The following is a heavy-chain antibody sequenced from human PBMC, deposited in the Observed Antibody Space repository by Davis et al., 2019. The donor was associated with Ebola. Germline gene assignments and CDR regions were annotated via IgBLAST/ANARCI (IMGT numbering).Heavy chain of an antibody. Sequence: SETLSLTCAVYGGSFSGYYWSWIRQPPGKGLEWIGEINHSGSTNYNPSLKSRVTISVDTSKNQFSLKLSSVTAADTAVYYCARGGRVRRVVPAAIGALAFDIWGQGTMVTVSS. D-gene: IGHD2-2*02. CDR3: ARGGRVRRVVPAAIGALAFDI. CDR1: GGSFSGYY. CDR2: INHSGST. V-gene: IGHV4-34*01. J-gene: IGHJ3*02.